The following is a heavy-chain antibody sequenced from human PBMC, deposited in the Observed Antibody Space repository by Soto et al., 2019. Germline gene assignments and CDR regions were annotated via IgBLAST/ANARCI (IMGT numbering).Heavy chain of an antibody. J-gene: IGHJ5*02. D-gene: IGHD6-13*01. CDR1: GGTFGSYV. CDR2: IIPILRTA. Sequence: QVQLVQSGAEVKKPGSSVKVSCKTSGGTFGSYVISWVRQAPGQGLEWMGGIIPILRTANYAQKFQGRVTISADESTRIAYMELSSLRSQDTAVYYCAREGDAGIAAVGTGWFDRWGQGTLVTVSS. CDR3: AREGDAGIAAVGTGWFDR. V-gene: IGHV1-69*11.